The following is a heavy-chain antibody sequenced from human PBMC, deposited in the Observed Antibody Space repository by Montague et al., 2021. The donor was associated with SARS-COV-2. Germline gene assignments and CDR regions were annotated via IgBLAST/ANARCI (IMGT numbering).Heavy chain of an antibody. V-gene: IGHV4-34*01. Sequence: SETLSLTCAVHGGSLSTYSWNWIRQPPGKGLEWIGEIHHGGSTNYNPSLKSRVTISADTSKNQFSLKLTSVAAADTAVYYCARLGDGVVPSPILGVGPYYSYYYMDVGGKGTTVTVSS. CDR1: GGSLSTYS. D-gene: IGHD3-10*01. CDR3: ARLGDGVVPSPILGVGPYYSYYYMDV. J-gene: IGHJ6*03. CDR2: IHHGGST.